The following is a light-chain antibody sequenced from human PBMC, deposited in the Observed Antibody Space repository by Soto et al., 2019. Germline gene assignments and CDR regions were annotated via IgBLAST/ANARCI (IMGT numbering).Light chain of an antibody. J-gene: IGKJ2*01. Sequence: EIVLTQSPGTLSLSPGERATLSCRASQSVSSDYVAWYQQKPGQAPRLLLYGAINRATGVPDRFSGGGSGTDFTLTISRLEPEDFAVYSCQQYGSSPYTFGQGTKLEIK. CDR3: QQYGSSPYT. CDR1: QSVSSDY. CDR2: GAI. V-gene: IGKV3-20*01.